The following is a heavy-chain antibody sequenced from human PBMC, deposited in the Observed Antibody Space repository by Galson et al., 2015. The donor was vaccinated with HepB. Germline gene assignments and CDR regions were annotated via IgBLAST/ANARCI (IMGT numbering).Heavy chain of an antibody. J-gene: IGHJ4*02. CDR3: AKGWWDTAISFLFDD. D-gene: IGHD5-18*01. CDR2: ISDDGSNR. Sequence: SLRLSCAASGFAFTSYGMHWVRQAPGKGLEWLAVISDDGSNRFQGDSVKGRFSISRDNSKNTLFLQMNSLSAEDTAVYYCAKGWWDTAISFLFDDWGQGTLVAVSS. CDR1: GFAFTSYG. V-gene: IGHV3-30*18.